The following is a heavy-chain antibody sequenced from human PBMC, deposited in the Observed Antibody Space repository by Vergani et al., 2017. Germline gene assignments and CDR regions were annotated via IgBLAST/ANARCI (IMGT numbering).Heavy chain of an antibody. D-gene: IGHD4-11*01. J-gene: IGHJ6*03. CDR1: GGSFTSYH. CDR2: IDHTGRP. V-gene: IGHV4-34*01. CDR3: ARVNTETNGHLYYYYYMDV. Sequence: QVQLQQWGGGLLKPSETLSLTCVVNGGSFTSYHWTWIRQSPGEGLEWVGDIDHTGRPECNPSLKSRLTMSVAKSRNQFSLTLNSVTATDTAIYFCARVNTETNGHLYYYYYMDVWGQGTAVTVS.